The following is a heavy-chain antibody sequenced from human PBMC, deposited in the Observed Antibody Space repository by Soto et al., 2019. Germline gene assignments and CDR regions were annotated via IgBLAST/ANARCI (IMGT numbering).Heavy chain of an antibody. CDR3: AREVGSNSWYGGGYYYYGMEG. Sequence: QVQLVQSGAEVKKPGASVKVSCKASGYTFTNYAISWVRQAPGQGLEWMGWISAYNGDTKYAQKLQGRVTMTTDTSTTTAYKELRRLRSDDAAVYFGAREVGSNSWYGGGYYYYGMEGWGQGATVTVSS. CDR1: GYTFTNYA. V-gene: IGHV1-18*04. CDR2: ISAYNGDT. J-gene: IGHJ6*02. D-gene: IGHD6-13*01.